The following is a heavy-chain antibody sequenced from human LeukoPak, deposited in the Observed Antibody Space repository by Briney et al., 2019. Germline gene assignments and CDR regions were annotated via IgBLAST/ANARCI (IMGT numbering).Heavy chain of an antibody. CDR1: GLTFSSYG. J-gene: IGHJ4*02. CDR3: AKGRASSSWYLLDYFDY. V-gene: IGHV3-30*02. D-gene: IGHD6-13*01. CDR2: IRYDGSNK. Sequence: GGSLRLSCAASGLTFSSYGMHWVRQAPGKGLEWVAFIRYDGSNKYYADSVKGRFTISRDNSKNTLYLQMNSLRAEDTAVYYCAKGRASSSWYLLDYFDYWGQGTLVTVSS.